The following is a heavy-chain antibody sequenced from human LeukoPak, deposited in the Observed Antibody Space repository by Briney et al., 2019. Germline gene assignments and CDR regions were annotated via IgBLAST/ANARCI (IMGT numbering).Heavy chain of an antibody. CDR2: INPNSGGT. V-gene: IGHV1-2*02. Sequence: ASVKVSCKASGYTFTGYYMHWVRQDPGHGLEWMGWINPNSGGTNYAQKFQGRVTMTRDTSISTAYMELSRLRSDDTAVYYCARQEADPRQLLFRWGQGTLVTVSS. CDR3: ARQEADPRQLLFR. J-gene: IGHJ4*02. D-gene: IGHD2-2*01. CDR1: GYTFTGYY.